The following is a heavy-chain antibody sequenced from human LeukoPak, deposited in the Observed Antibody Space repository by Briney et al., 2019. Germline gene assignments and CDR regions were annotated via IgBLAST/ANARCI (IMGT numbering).Heavy chain of an antibody. CDR1: GFIFSSYA. V-gene: IGHV3-23*01. CDR3: ASQRYYYDSSGYYD. Sequence: GGSLRLSCAASGFIFSSYAMSWVRQAPGKGLEWVSAISGSGGSTYYADSVKGRFTISRDNSKNTLYLQMNSLRAEDTAVYYCASQRYYYDSSGYYDWGQGTLVTVSS. J-gene: IGHJ4*02. CDR2: ISGSGGST. D-gene: IGHD3-22*01.